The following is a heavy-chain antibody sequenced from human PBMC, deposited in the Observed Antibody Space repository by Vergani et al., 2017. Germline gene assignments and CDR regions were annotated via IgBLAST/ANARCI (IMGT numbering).Heavy chain of an antibody. Sequence: QVQLQESGPGLVKPSQTLSLTCTVSGGSISSGSYYWSWIRQPAGKGLEWIGRIYTSGSTNYNPSLKSRVTISVDTSKNQFSLKLSSVTAADTAVYYCARGRIAAAGTWWGYWGQGTLVTVSS. CDR2: IYTSGST. D-gene: IGHD6-13*01. CDR1: GGSISSGSYY. CDR3: ARGRIAAAGTWWGY. J-gene: IGHJ4*02. V-gene: IGHV4-61*02.